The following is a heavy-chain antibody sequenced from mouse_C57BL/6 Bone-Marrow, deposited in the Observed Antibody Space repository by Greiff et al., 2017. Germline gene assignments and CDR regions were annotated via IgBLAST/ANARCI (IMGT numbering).Heavy chain of an antibody. CDR1: GFPITSGYY. CDR2: ITHSGET. D-gene: IGHD1-1*01. Sequence: QVQLQQSGPGLVKPSQSLFLTCSITGFPITSGYYWIWIRQSPGKPLEWMGYITHSGETFYNPSLQGPISITRETSKNQFFLQLNSVTTEDTAMYYWAGVPHGYGSSLNYFDYWGQGTTLTVSS. V-gene: IGHV12-3*01. J-gene: IGHJ2*01. CDR3: AGVPHGYGSSLNYFDY.